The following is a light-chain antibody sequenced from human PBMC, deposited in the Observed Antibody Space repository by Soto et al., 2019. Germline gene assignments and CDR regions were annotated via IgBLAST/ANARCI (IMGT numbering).Light chain of an antibody. CDR1: RNDVGGYNY. Sequence: QSALTQPASVSGSPGQSITISCTGTRNDVGGYNYVSWYQQYPGKAPKLMIYEVSDRPSGVSNRFSGSKSGNTASLTISGLQAEDEADYYCSSYTSSSTLVFGGGTKLTVL. V-gene: IGLV2-14*01. CDR3: SSYTSSSTLV. J-gene: IGLJ2*01. CDR2: EVS.